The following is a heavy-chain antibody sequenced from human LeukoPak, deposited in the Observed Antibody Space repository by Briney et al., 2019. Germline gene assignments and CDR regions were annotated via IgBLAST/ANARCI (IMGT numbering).Heavy chain of an antibody. J-gene: IGHJ5*02. CDR2: IYYSGST. Sequence: SETLSLTCTVSGGSISTYCWSWIRQPPGKGLEWIGSIYYSGSTYYNPSLKSRVTISVDTSKNQFSLKLSSVTAADTAVYYCARQRSSLNWFDPWGQGTLVTVSS. D-gene: IGHD5-24*01. V-gene: IGHV4-59*05. CDR1: GGSISTYC. CDR3: ARQRSSLNWFDP.